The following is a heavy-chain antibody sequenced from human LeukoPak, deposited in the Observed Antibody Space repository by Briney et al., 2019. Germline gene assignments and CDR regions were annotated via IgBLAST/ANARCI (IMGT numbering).Heavy chain of an antibody. CDR2: ISGSGGST. J-gene: IGHJ5*02. CDR1: GSTFSSYA. Sequence: GGSLRLSCAASGSTFSSYAMSSVRQAPGKGLEWVSAISGSGGSTYYADSVKGRFTISRDNSKNTLCLQMNSLRAEDTAVYYCAKRLEGPFDPRGQGTLVTVSS. D-gene: IGHD1-1*01. CDR3: AKRLEGPFDP. V-gene: IGHV3-23*01.